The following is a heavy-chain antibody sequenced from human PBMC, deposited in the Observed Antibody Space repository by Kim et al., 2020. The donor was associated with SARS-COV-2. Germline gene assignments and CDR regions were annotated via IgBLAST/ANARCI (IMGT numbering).Heavy chain of an antibody. Sequence: ASVKVSCKASGYTFTSYYMHWVRQAPGQGLEWMGIINPSGGSTSYAQKFQGRVTMTRDTSTSTVYMELSSLRSEDTAVYYCAREVSCSGGSCYMGLQSYYYGMDVWGQGTTVTVSS. D-gene: IGHD2-15*01. V-gene: IGHV1-46*01. CDR2: INPSGGST. J-gene: IGHJ6*02. CDR3: AREVSCSGGSCYMGLQSYYYGMDV. CDR1: GYTFTSYY.